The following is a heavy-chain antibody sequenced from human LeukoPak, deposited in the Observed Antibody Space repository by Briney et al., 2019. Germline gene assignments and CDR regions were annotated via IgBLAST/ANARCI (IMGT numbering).Heavy chain of an antibody. J-gene: IGHJ4*02. CDR2: MFHSGST. CDR3: ARHESGQYFFDY. V-gene: IGHV4-38-2*01. Sequence: SETLSLTCAVYGGSFSGYYWGWIRQPPGKGLEWIGSMFHSGSTYYNPSLKSRVTISVDTSKNQFSLKLSSVTAADTAVYYCARHESGQYFFDYWGQGTLVTVSS. CDR1: GGSFSGYY. D-gene: IGHD3-3*01.